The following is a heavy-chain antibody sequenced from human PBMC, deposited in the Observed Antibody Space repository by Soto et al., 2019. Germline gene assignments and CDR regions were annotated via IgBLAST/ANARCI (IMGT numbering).Heavy chain of an antibody. D-gene: IGHD1-26*01. CDR1: GGSISSYY. CDR3: ARGTSGSYFGY. Sequence: VSGGSISSYYWIWIRQPPGKGLEWIGYIYYSGSTNYNPSLKSRVTISVDTSKNQFSLKLSSVTAADTAVYYCARGTSGSYFGYWGQGTLVTVSS. V-gene: IGHV4-59*01. CDR2: IYYSGST. J-gene: IGHJ4*02.